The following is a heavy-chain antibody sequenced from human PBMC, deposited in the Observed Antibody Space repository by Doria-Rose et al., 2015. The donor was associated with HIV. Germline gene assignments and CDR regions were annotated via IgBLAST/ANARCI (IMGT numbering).Heavy chain of an antibody. CDR1: GVSLSSPGMG. CDR2: IFSDDER. V-gene: IGHV2-26*01. CDR3: ARIKSSRWYHKYYFDF. D-gene: IGHD6-13*01. J-gene: IGHJ4*02. Sequence: ESGPVLVKPTETPTLTCTVSGVSLSSPGMGVSWIRQPPGKALEWLANIFSDDERSYKTSLKSRLTISRGTSKSQVVLTMTDMDPVGTATYYCARIKSSRWYHKYYFDFWGQGTLVIVSA.